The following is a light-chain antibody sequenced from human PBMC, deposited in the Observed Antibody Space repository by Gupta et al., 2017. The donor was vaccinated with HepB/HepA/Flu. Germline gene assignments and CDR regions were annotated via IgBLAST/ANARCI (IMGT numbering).Light chain of an antibody. V-gene: IGKV1-9*01. CDR3: QQVNSYPIT. CDR2: AAS. CDR1: QDINSY. Sequence: DIQLTQSPSFLSASVGDRVTITCRASQDINSYLIWYQQKPGKAPNLLIYAASTLQGGVPSRFSGSGSGTEFTLTINILHPEDFATYYCQQVNSYPITFGQGTRLDIK. J-gene: IGKJ5*01.